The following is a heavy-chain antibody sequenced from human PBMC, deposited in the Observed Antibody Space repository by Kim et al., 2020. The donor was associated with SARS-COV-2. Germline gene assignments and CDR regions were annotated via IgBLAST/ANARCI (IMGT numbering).Heavy chain of an antibody. J-gene: IGHJ4*02. CDR1: GFTFSSYA. D-gene: IGHD5-12*01. CDR2: ISGSGGST. Sequence: GGSLRLSCAASGFTFSSYAMSWVRQAPGKGLEWVAGISGSGGSTYYADSAKGRVTISRDNSKNTLYLQMNSLRAEDTAVYYCSKEGIVATISGGGFDFWGQGTLVTVSS. V-gene: IGHV3-23*01. CDR3: SKEGIVATISGGGFDF.